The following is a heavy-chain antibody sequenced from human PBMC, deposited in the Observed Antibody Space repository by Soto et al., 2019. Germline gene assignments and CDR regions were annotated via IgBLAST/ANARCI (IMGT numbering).Heavy chain of an antibody. CDR2: ISAYNGNT. J-gene: IGHJ4*02. V-gene: IGHV1-18*01. Sequence: VKVSCKASGYTFTSYGISWVRQAPGQGLEWMGWISAYNGNTNYAQKLQGRVTMTTDTSTSTAYMELRSLRSDDTAVYYCAREPGYCSGGSCYFLPQPDALGYWGQGTLVTAPQ. CDR1: GYTFTSYG. CDR3: AREPGYCSGGSCYFLPQPDALGY. D-gene: IGHD2-15*01.